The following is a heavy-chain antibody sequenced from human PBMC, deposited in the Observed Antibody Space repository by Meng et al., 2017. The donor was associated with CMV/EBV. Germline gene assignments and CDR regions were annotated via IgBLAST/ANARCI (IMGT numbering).Heavy chain of an antibody. Sequence: SETLSLTCTVSGGSISSYYWSWIRQPPGKGLEWIGYIYYSGSTNYNPSLKSRVTISVDTSKNQFSLKLSPVTAADTAVYYCAAVVPAAPGYYFDYWGQGTLVTVSS. CDR2: IYYSGST. CDR1: GGSISSYY. V-gene: IGHV4-59*01. J-gene: IGHJ4*02. D-gene: IGHD2-2*01. CDR3: AAVVPAAPGYYFDY.